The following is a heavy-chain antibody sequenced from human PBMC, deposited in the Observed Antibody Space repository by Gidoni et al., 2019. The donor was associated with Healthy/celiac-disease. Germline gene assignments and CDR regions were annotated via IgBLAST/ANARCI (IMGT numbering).Heavy chain of an antibody. D-gene: IGHD1-26*01. CDR2: IRSKAYGGTT. CDR3: TRKGVGATYFDY. CDR1: GFTFGDYA. J-gene: IGHJ4*02. V-gene: IGHV3-49*04. Sequence: EVQRVESGGGLVQPGRSLRRHSTASGFTFGDYAMSWDRQAPGKGLEWVGFIRSKAYGGTTEYAASVKGRFTISRDDSKSIAYLQMNSLKTEDTAVYYCTRKGVGATYFDYWGQGTLVTVSS.